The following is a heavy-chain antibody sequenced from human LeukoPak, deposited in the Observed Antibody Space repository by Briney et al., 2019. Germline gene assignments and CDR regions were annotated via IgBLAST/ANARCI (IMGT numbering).Heavy chain of an antibody. CDR1: GGSISSYY. V-gene: IGHV4-59*08. CDR3: ARHSPASNRGFVDY. J-gene: IGHJ4*02. Sequence: PSETLSLTCTVSGGSISSYYWGWIRQPPGKGLEWIGYIYDSGSTNYNPSLKSRVTISGDTSKNQFSLKLSSVTAADTAVYYCARHSPASNRGFVDYWGQGTLVTVSS. CDR2: IYDSGST. D-gene: IGHD7-27*01.